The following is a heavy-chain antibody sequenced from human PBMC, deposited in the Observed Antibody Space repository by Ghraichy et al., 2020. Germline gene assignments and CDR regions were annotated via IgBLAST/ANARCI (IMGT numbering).Heavy chain of an antibody. Sequence: ESLNISCTVSGGSISSSSYYWGWIRQPPGKGLEWIGSIYYSGSTYYNPSLKSRVTISVDTSKNQFSLKLSSVTAADTAVYYCARLNSGSYGGYYYYGMDVWGQGTTVTVSS. CDR1: GGSISSSSYY. CDR3: ARLNSGSYGGYYYYGMDV. V-gene: IGHV4-39*01. D-gene: IGHD1-26*01. CDR2: IYYSGST. J-gene: IGHJ6*02.